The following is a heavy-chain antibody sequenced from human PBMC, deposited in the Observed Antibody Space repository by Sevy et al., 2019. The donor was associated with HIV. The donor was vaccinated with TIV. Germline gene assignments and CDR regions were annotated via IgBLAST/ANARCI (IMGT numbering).Heavy chain of an antibody. CDR2: VWPGDSDT. CDR1: GYTFSNYW. CDR3: AGVSQGPYYFDY. V-gene: IGHV5-51*01. J-gene: IGHJ4*02. Sequence: GESLKISCKASGYTFSNYWIGWVRQMPGKGLEWMGIVWPGDSDTKYSPSFEGQVTISVDQSISTAYLQWTSLKASDTAMYYCAGVSQGPYYFDYWAQGTLVTVSS.